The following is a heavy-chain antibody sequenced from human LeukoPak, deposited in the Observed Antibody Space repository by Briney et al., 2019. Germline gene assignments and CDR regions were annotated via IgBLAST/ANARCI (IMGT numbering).Heavy chain of an antibody. CDR1: GGSISRSSYY. J-gene: IGHJ3*02. CDR2: IYYSGST. Sequence: SETLSLTCTVSGGSISRSSYYWGWIRQPPGKGLEWIGNIYYSGSTYYNPSLKSRVTIPVDTSKNQFSLKLSSATAADTAIYFCATYDSSNYDAFHIWGQGTMVTVSS. D-gene: IGHD3-22*01. CDR3: ATYDSSNYDAFHI. V-gene: IGHV4-39*07.